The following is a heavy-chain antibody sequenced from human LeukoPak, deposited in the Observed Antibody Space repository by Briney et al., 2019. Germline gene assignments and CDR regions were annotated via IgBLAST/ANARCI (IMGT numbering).Heavy chain of an antibody. V-gene: IGHV5-51*01. Sequence: PGESLKISCKASGYTFSTYWIAWVRQMPGKGLEWMGIIYPSDSETRYSPSFQGQVTTSVDKSITTAYLQWRSLKASDTATYYCARRRAATTIYHYSMDFWGHGTTVIVSS. J-gene: IGHJ6*02. D-gene: IGHD5/OR15-5a*01. CDR1: GYTFSTYW. CDR2: IYPSDSET. CDR3: ARRRAATTIYHYSMDF.